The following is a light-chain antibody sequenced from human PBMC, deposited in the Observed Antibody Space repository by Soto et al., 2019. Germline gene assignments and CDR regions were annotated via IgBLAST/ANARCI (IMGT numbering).Light chain of an antibody. V-gene: IGLV2-11*01. CDR1: SSDVGGYNF. J-gene: IGLJ1*01. CDR3: CSYAGSSYV. CDR2: DVS. Sequence: QPVLTQPRSGSGSPVQSVTIFCTGTSSDVGGYNFVSWYQQHPDKAPKVMIYDVSKRPSGVPDRFSGSKSGDTASLTISGLQAEDEADYHCCSYAGSSYVFGTGTKVTVL.